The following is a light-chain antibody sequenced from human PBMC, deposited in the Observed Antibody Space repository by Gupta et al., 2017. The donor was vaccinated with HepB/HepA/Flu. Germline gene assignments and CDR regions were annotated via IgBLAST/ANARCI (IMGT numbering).Light chain of an antibody. CDR2: RNN. CDR1: STNVGHQG. J-gene: IGLJ3*02. Sequence: QAGLTQPPSLSKDLRQTATLTCTGNSTNVGHQGAVWLQQHQGHPPKFLSYRNNHRPSGISQRFSASKSGNTASLTITGLQPEDEADYYCSAWDVSLTTWVFGGGTKLTVL. CDR3: SAWDVSLTTWV. V-gene: IGLV10-54*04.